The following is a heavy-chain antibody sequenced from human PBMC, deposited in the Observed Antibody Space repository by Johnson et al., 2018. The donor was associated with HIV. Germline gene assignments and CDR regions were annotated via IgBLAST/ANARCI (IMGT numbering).Heavy chain of an antibody. V-gene: IGHV3-9*01. D-gene: IGHD6-13*01. CDR2: ISWNSGSM. Sequence: VQLVESGGGVVQPGGSLRLSCAASGFTLNDYAIHWVRQAPGKGLEWVSSISWNSGSMGYADSVKGRFTISRDNSKNTLYLQMNSLRAEDTAVYYCAKGLGRAAAGTRNAFDIWGQGTMVTVSS. CDR3: AKGLGRAAAGTRNAFDI. J-gene: IGHJ3*02. CDR1: GFTLNDYA.